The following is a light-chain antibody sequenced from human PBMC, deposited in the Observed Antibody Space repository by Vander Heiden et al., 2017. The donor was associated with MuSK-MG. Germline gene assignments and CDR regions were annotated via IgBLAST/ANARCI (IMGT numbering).Light chain of an antibody. CDR1: QSITYH. CDR3: QQSDSIPET. Sequence: DIQMTQSPSSLSTSVGDRVTITCRASQSITYHLNWYQQKPGKAPRLLIYATSNLQSGVPARFSGSRSGTDFTLSISRLQPEDFATYYCQQSDSIPETFGQGTIVEI. CDR2: ATS. J-gene: IGKJ1*01. V-gene: IGKV1-39*01.